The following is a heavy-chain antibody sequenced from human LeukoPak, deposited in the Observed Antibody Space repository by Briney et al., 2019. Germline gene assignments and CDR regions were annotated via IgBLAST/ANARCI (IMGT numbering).Heavy chain of an antibody. J-gene: IGHJ3*02. CDR2: IYYSGST. V-gene: IGHV4-59*01. Sequence: PSETLSLTCTVSGGSISSYYWSWIRQPPGKGLEWIGYIYYSGSTNYNPSLKSRVTISVDTSKNQFSLKLSSVTAADTAVYYCARDDSGIDAFVIWGQGTMVTVSS. CDR3: ARDDSGIDAFVI. CDR1: GGSISSYY. D-gene: IGHD3-10*01.